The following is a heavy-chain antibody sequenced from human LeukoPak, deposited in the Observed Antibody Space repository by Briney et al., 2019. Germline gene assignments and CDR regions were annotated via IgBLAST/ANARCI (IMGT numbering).Heavy chain of an antibody. CDR3: ARSERSGIYFDY. CDR1: GWSFSAYY. V-gene: IGHV4-34*01. D-gene: IGHD6-13*01. CDR2: INHSGST. Sequence: PSETLSLTCAVYGWSFSAYYWSWIRQPPGRGLEWIVEINHSGSTNYNPSLKSRVTISVDTSRNQFSLKVSSFSAADTAVYYCARSERSGIYFDYWGQGTLVTVSS. J-gene: IGHJ4*02.